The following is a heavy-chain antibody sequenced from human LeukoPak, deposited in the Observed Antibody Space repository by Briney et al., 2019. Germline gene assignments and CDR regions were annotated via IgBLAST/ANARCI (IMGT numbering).Heavy chain of an antibody. D-gene: IGHD1-26*01. CDR2: ISYDGSDK. V-gene: IGHV3-30*03. J-gene: IGHJ4*02. CDR1: GFTFSSYG. Sequence: GRSLRLSCAASGFTFSSYGMHWVRQAPGRGLEWVAVISYDGSDKYYADSVKGRFTISRDNSKNTLFLQMNSLRAEDTAVCYCGSGTYLYYFDHWGQGTLVTVSS. CDR3: GSGTYLYYFDH.